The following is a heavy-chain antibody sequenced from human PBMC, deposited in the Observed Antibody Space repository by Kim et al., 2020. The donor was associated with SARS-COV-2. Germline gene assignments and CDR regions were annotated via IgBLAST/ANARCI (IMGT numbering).Heavy chain of an antibody. CDR2: IYYSGST. CDR3: ARPLSQYSYGPQLLVGDYGMDV. CDR1: GGSISSSSYY. D-gene: IGHD5-18*01. V-gene: IGHV4-39*01. Sequence: SETLSLTCTVSGGSISSSSYYWGWIRQPPGKGLEWIGSIYYSGSTYYNPSLKSRVTISVDTSKNQFSRKLSSVTAADTAVYYCARPLSQYSYGPQLLVGDYGMDVWGQGTAVTVSS. J-gene: IGHJ6*02.